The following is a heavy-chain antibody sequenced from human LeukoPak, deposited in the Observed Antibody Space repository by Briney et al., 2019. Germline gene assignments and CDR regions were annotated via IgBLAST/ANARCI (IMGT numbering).Heavy chain of an antibody. CDR1: GGSISSSSYY. D-gene: IGHD2-21*02. CDR3: ARGYCGDDCYVDY. Sequence: SETLSLTCTVSGGSISSSSYYWGWIRQPPGTGLEWIGSIYYSGSTYYNPSLKSRVTISVDTSKNQFSLKLSSVTAADTAVYYCARGYCGDDCYVDYWGQGILVTVSS. J-gene: IGHJ4*02. CDR2: IYYSGST. V-gene: IGHV4-39*07.